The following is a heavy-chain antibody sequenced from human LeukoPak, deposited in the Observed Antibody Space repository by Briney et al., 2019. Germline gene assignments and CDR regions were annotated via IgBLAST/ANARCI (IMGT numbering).Heavy chain of an antibody. D-gene: IGHD3-3*01. J-gene: IGHJ4*02. CDR3: ARASYYDFWSGYYNY. CDR1: GFTFSSYS. V-gene: IGHV3-21*01. CDR2: ISSSSSYI. Sequence: PGGSLRLSCAASGFTFSSYSMNWVRQAPRKGLEWVSSISSSSSYIYYADSVKGRFTISRDNAKNSLYLQMNSLRAEDTAVYYCARASYYDFWSGYYNYWGQGTLVTVSS.